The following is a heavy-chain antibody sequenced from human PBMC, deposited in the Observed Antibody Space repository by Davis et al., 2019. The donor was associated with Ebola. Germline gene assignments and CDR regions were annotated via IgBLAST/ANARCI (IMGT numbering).Heavy chain of an antibody. J-gene: IGHJ6*02. Sequence: GESLKISCAASGFTFSSYWMHWVRQAPGKGLEWISSINSSSTTTYYADSVKGRFTISRDNAKDSLYLQMNSLRAEDTAVYYCARGSRNMDVWGQGTTVTVSS. V-gene: IGHV3-48*04. CDR1: GFTFSSYW. CDR3: ARGSRNMDV. CDR2: INSSSTTT.